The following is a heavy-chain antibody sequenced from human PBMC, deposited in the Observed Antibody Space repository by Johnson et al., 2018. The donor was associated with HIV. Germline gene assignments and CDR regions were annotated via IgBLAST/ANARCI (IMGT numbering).Heavy chain of an antibody. CDR1: GFPFSSFW. CDR3: ATFGGGSFHAVDI. J-gene: IGHJ3*02. CDR2: INQDGSEK. V-gene: IGHV3-7*01. Sequence: VQLVESGGGLVQPGGSLRLSCVVSGFPFSSFWMHWVRQTPGKGLEWVANINQDGSEKYYVDSARGRFTISRDNAKNSLYLQMSSLRAEDTAVYYCATFGGGSFHAVDIWGQGTMVTVSS. D-gene: IGHD1-26*01.